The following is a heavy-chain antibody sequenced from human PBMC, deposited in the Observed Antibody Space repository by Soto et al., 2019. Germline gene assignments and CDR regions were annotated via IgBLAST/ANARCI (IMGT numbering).Heavy chain of an antibody. D-gene: IGHD1-26*01. CDR1: GGSITTSVL. J-gene: IGHJ4*02. CDR2: IAHDGHT. V-gene: IGHV4-4*02. Sequence: SETLSLTCDVSGGSITTSVLWTWVRQVPGRGLEWIGEIAHDGHTNYNPSLSGRVTMSVELSNRQFSLNVASVNAADTAVYFCAGGRDYDYWGQGTLVTVPS. CDR3: AGGRDYDY.